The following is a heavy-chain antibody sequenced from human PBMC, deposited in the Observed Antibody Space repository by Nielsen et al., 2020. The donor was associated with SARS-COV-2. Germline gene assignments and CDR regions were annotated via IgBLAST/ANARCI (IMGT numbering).Heavy chain of an antibody. CDR3: AKDVRPVGATSYYFDS. D-gene: IGHD1-26*01. Sequence: SLKISCAASKFTFDHYAMHWVRQAPGKGLEWVSGISWNSGNTGYADSVKGRFTISRDNAKNSLYLQMNSLRAEDTALYYCAKDVRPVGATSYYFDSWGQGTLVTVSS. V-gene: IGHV3-9*01. CDR2: ISWNSGNT. CDR1: KFTFDHYA. J-gene: IGHJ4*02.